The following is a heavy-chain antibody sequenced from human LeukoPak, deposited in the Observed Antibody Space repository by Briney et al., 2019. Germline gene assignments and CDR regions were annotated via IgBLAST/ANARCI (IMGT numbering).Heavy chain of an antibody. V-gene: IGHV1-8*01. D-gene: IGHD2-2*01. CDR1: GYTFTSYD. CDR2: MNPNSGNT. J-gene: IGHJ6*03. CDR3: ARGPDCSTSCYYYYYMDV. Sequence: AASVKVSCKASGYTFTSYDINWVRQATGQGLEWMGWMNPNSGNTGYAQKFQGRVTMTRNTPISTAYMELSSLRSEDTAVYYCARGPDCSTSCYYYYYMDVWGKGTTVTISS.